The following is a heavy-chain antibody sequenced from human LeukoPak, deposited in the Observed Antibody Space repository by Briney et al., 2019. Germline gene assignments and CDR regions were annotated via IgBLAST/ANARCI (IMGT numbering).Heavy chain of an antibody. J-gene: IGHJ4*02. D-gene: IGHD3-10*01. Sequence: GGSLRLSCAASGFTFSSYGMHWVRQAPGKGLEWVAVISYDGSNKYYADSVKGRFTISRDNSKNTLYLQMNSLRAEDTAVYYCARDIWAGSYYNAPLFDYWGQGTLVTVSS. CDR2: ISYDGSNK. CDR1: GFTFSSYG. V-gene: IGHV3-30*19. CDR3: ARDIWAGSYYNAPLFDY.